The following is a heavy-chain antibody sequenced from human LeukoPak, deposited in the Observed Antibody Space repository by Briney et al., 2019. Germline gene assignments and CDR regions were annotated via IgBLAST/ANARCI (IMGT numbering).Heavy chain of an antibody. J-gene: IGHJ4*02. Sequence: PSETLSLXCTVSGGSISNYYWSWIRQPPGKGLEWIGYIYNSENTNYNPSLKSRVTISVDTSKNQFSLKLSSVTAADTAVYYCARVTSWYRLDYWGQGTLVTVSS. V-gene: IGHV4-59*01. CDR2: IYNSENT. CDR1: GGSISNYY. D-gene: IGHD2-2*01. CDR3: ARVTSWYRLDY.